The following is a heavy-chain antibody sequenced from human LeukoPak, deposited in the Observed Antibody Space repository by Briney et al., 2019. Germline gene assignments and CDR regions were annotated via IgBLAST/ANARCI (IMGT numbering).Heavy chain of an antibody. Sequence: SETLSLTCAVYGGSFSRYYWTWIRQPPGKGLEWIGEINHSGSANYNPSLKSRVTISVDTSKNQFSLKLSSVTAADTAVYYCGGGSYYYYYMAVWGKGTTVTISS. CDR2: INHSGSA. V-gene: IGHV4-34*01. CDR3: GGGSYYYYYMAV. CDR1: GGSFSRYY. J-gene: IGHJ6*03.